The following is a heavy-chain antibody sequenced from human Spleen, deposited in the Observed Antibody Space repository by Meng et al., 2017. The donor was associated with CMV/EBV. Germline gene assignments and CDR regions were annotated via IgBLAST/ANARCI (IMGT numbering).Heavy chain of an antibody. CDR3: ARDLHVDGLDP. CDR2: INTNSRTI. J-gene: IGHJ5*02. Sequence: GESLKISCTVSGFSLNNYAMHWVSQAPGKGLEWVSYINTNSRTIYYADSVKRRFTISRDNTKNSLYLQMSGLRAEDTAVYYCARDLHVDGLDPWGQGTLVTVSS. V-gene: IGHV3-48*04. CDR1: GFSLNNYA.